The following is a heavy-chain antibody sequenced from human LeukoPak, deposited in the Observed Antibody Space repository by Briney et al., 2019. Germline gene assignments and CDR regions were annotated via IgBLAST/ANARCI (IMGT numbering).Heavy chain of an antibody. Sequence: SETLSLTCSVSGGSISSTAYYWGWIRQPPGKGLEWIGYIYYSGSTNYNPSLKSRVTISVDTSKNQFSLKLSSVTAADTAVYYCARGDYDSSLFDYWGQGTLVTVSS. V-gene: IGHV4-61*08. CDR1: GGSISSTAYY. D-gene: IGHD3-22*01. J-gene: IGHJ4*02. CDR3: ARGDYDSSLFDY. CDR2: IYYSGST.